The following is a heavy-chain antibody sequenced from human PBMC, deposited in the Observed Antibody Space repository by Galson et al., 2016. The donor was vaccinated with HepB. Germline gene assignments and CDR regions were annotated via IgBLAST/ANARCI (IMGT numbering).Heavy chain of an antibody. CDR1: GYTFTGYY. Sequence: SVKVSCKASGYTFTGYYIHWVRQAPGQGLEWMGRINPNSGGTKYAQKFQGWVTMTRDTSISTAYMELSRLRSDDTAVYSCARDYYFGMDFWGQATTVTVSS. CDR2: INPNSGGT. J-gene: IGHJ6*02. CDR3: ARDYYFGMDF. V-gene: IGHV1-2*04.